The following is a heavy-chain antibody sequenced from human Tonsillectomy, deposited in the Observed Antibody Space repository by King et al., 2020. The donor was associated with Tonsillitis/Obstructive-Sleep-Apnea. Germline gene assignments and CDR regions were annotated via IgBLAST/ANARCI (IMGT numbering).Heavy chain of an antibody. CDR3: ATQTTSDNYHDMDV. CDR1: GYSFTSQW. V-gene: IGHV5-10-1*03. Sequence: VQLVESGAEVKKPGESLRISCTGSGYSFTSQWISWVRQMPGKGLEWMGTIDPSDSYTNYSPSFQGHVIISSAKSISTAFLQWSSLKASDTAMYDCATQTTSDNYHDMDVWGQGTTVTVSS. J-gene: IGHJ6*01. CDR2: IDPSDSYT. D-gene: IGHD1-7*01.